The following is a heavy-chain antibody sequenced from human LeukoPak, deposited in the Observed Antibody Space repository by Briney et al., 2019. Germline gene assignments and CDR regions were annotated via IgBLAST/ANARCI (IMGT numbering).Heavy chain of an antibody. CDR3: ARGIRRDGSTYGFDY. CDR2: IYTSGST. J-gene: IGHJ4*02. Sequence: SQTLSLTCTVSGGSLSSGSYYWIWIRQPAGKGLEYIGRIYTSGSTNYNPSLKSRVTISVDMSKNRFYLKVNSVTAADTAVYYCARGIRRDGSTYGFDYWGQGTLVTVPS. D-gene: IGHD5-24*01. CDR1: GGSLSSGSYY. V-gene: IGHV4-61*02.